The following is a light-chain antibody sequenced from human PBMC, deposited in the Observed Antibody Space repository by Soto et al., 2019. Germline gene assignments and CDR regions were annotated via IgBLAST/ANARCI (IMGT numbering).Light chain of an antibody. V-gene: IGLV2-23*01. CDR3: CSFAVGAALV. Sequence: QSALTQPASVSASPGQSITISCTGTSSNVGTYDLVSWYQHHPDKAPKLIIYECTKRPSGISSRFSGSKSGNTASLTISGLQAEDDADYYCCSFAVGAALVFGGGTKLTVL. CDR1: SSNVGTYDL. J-gene: IGLJ2*01. CDR2: ECT.